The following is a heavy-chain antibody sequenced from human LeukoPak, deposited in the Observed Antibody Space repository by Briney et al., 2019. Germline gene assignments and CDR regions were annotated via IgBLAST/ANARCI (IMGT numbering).Heavy chain of an antibody. J-gene: IGHJ4*02. CDR1: GGSFSGYY. CDR3: ARAGLDY. CDR2: INHSGST. V-gene: IGHV4-34*01. Sequence: SETLSLTCAVYGGSFSGYYWSWIRQPPGKGLEWIGEINHSGSTNYNPSLKSRATISVDTSKNQFSLKLSSVTAADTAVYYCARAGLDYWGQGTLVTVSS.